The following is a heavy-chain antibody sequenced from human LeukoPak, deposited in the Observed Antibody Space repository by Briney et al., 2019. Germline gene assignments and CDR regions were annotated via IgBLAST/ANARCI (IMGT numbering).Heavy chain of an antibody. CDR3: ARGRQYDFWAARGLDY. CDR1: GYTFTNYW. J-gene: IGHJ4*02. D-gene: IGHD3-3*01. CDR2: IHPQESDT. Sequence: ESLKISCKTSGYTFTNYWIGWVRQMPGKGLEWVGIIHPQESDTKYGPSFQGQVTISVDKSIFTAYLQWSSLKESDTAMYYCARGRQYDFWAARGLDYWGQGTLVTVSS. V-gene: IGHV5-51*01.